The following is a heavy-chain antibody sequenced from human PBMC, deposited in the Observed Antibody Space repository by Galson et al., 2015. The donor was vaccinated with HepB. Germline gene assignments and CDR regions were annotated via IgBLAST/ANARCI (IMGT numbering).Heavy chain of an antibody. V-gene: IGHV3-23*01. D-gene: IGHD3/OR15-3a*01. J-gene: IGHJ6*02. Sequence: SLRVSCAASGLTFSSYAMSWVRQAPGKGLEWVSGISSSGGGTSYADSVKSRFTISRDNSKNTLYLQMNSLRAEDTAVYYCAKDRRSIFRLRDNYYYGMDVWGQGTTVTVSS. CDR2: ISSSGGGT. CDR3: AKDRRSIFRLRDNYYYGMDV. CDR1: GLTFSSYA.